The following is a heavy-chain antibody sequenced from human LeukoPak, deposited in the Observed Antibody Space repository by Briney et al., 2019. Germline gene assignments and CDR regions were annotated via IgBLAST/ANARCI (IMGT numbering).Heavy chain of an antibody. D-gene: IGHD6-13*01. J-gene: IGHJ4*02. CDR3: ARHPGIAAAGTDFDY. CDR1: GGSFSGYY. Sequence: SETLSLTCAVYGGSFSGYYWSWIRQPPGKGLEWIGEINHSGSTNYNPSLKSRVTISVDTSKNQFSLKLSSVTAADTAVYYCARHPGIAAAGTDFDYWGQGTLVTVSS. V-gene: IGHV4-34*01. CDR2: INHSGST.